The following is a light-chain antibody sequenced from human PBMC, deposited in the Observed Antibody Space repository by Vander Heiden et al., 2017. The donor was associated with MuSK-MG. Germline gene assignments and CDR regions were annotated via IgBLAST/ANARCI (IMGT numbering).Light chain of an antibody. CDR3: QQDGSSPPLT. Sequence: EIVLTQSPATLSLSPGERATLSCGASQSVSSSYLAWYQQKPGRAPRLLIYDASSRATGIPDRFSGSGSGTDFTLTISRLEPEDFAVYYCQQDGSSPPLTFGGGTKVEIK. J-gene: IGKJ4*01. CDR1: QSVSSSY. V-gene: IGKV3D-20*01. CDR2: DAS.